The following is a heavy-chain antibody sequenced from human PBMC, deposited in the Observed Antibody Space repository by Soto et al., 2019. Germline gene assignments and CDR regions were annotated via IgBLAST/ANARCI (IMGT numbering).Heavy chain of an antibody. D-gene: IGHD6-6*01. V-gene: IGHV3-21*01. Sequence: PGGSLRLSCAASGFTFSSYSMNWVRQAPGKGLEWVSSITRSSSYIYYADSVKGRFTISIDNAKKSLSPQMRSLRAGDTAVYYVAREVNLRYSSSTYYYYYGMDVWGQGTTVTVSS. CDR1: GFTFSSYS. J-gene: IGHJ6*02. CDR2: ITRSSSYI. CDR3: AREVNLRYSSSTYYYYYGMDV.